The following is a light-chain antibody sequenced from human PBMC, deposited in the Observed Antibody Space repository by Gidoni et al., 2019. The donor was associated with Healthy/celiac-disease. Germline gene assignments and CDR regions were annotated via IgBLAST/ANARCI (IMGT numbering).Light chain of an antibody. CDR2: DVS. J-gene: IGLJ2*01. Sequence: QSALTQPASVSGSPGQSLTIACTGTSSDVGCSNYVSWYQQHPGKAPKLMIYDVSNRPSGVSNRFSGSKSGNTASLTISVLQAEDEADYYCSSYTSSSVVFGGGTKLTVL. CDR1: SSDVGCSNY. CDR3: SSYTSSSVV. V-gene: IGLV2-14*01.